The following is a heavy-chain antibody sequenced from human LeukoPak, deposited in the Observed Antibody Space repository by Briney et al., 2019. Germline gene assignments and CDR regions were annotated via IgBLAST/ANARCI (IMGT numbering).Heavy chain of an antibody. V-gene: IGHV3-21*01. D-gene: IGHD5-18*01. Sequence: GGSLRLSCAASGFTFSSYSMNWVRQAPGKGLEWVSSISSSSSYIYYADSVKGRFTISRDNAKNSLYLQMNGLRAEDTDGYYCAREPYSYGPHFDYWGQGTLVTVSS. CDR1: GFTFSSYS. J-gene: IGHJ4*02. CDR2: ISSSSSYI. CDR3: AREPYSYGPHFDY.